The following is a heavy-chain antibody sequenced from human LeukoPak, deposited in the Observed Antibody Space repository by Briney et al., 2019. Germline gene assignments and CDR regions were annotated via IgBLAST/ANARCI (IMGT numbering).Heavy chain of an antibody. CDR1: GYTFTGYY. V-gene: IGHV1-2*02. Sequence: ASVKVSCKASGYTFTGYYMHWVRQAPGQGLEWMGWINPNSGGTNYAQKFQGRVTMTRDTSISTAYMELSRLRSDDTAVYYCAEGDVAARPSWFDPWGQGTLVTVSS. D-gene: IGHD6-6*01. J-gene: IGHJ5*02. CDR3: AEGDVAARPSWFDP. CDR2: INPNSGGT.